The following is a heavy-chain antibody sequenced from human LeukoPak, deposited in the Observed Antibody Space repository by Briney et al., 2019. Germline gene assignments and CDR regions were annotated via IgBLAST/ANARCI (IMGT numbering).Heavy chain of an antibody. CDR3: ARSPPYYGDYGYFDY. CDR2: IWYDGSNK. Sequence: SGGSLRLSCAASGFTFSSYGMHWVRQAPGKGLEWVAVIWYDGSNKYYADSVKGRFTISRDNSKNTLYLQMNSLRAEDTAVYYCARSPPYYGDYGYFDYWGQGTLVTVSS. V-gene: IGHV3-33*08. CDR1: GFTFSSYG. D-gene: IGHD4-17*01. J-gene: IGHJ4*02.